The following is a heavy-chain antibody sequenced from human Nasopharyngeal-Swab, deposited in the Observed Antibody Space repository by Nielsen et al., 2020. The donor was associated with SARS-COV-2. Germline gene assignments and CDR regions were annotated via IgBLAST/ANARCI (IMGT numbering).Heavy chain of an antibody. CDR1: GFTFSSYS. Sequence: GGSLRLSCAASGFTFSSYSMNWVRQAPGKGLEWVSSISSSSSYIYYADSVKGRFTISRDNAKNSLYLQMNSLRAEDTAVYYCAGDKSGLLWFGELSPWGQGTLVTVSA. CDR3: AGDKSGLLWFGELSP. D-gene: IGHD3-10*01. J-gene: IGHJ5*02. V-gene: IGHV3-21*01. CDR2: ISSSSSYI.